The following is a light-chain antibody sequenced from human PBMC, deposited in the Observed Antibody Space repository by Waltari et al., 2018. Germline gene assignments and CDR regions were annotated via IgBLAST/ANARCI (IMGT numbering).Light chain of an antibody. J-gene: IGLJ7*01. CDR2: YDR. CDR1: NIGTYS. CDR3: GTWDSSLSGAV. V-gene: IGLV3-21*04. Sequence: SYVVTQPPSVSVAPGETATITCGGDNIGTYSVHWYQQKAGQAPVLVIFYDRDRPSGIPDRFSGSKSGTSATLDITGLQAGDEADYYCGTWDSSLSGAVFGGGTHLTVL.